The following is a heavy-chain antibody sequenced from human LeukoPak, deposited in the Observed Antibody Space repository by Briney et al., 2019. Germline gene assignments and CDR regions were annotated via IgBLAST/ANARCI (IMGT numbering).Heavy chain of an antibody. Sequence: GGSLRLSCAASGFTFSRYSMNWVRQAPGKGLEWVSSISSSSTYIYYADSVKGRFTISKDNAKNSLYLQMNTLRAEDTAVYYRASGGLPVAGTLGYYYGMDVWGQGTTVTVSS. V-gene: IGHV3-21*01. D-gene: IGHD6-19*01. CDR3: ASGGLPVAGTLGYYYGMDV. J-gene: IGHJ6*02. CDR2: ISSSSTYI. CDR1: GFTFSRYS.